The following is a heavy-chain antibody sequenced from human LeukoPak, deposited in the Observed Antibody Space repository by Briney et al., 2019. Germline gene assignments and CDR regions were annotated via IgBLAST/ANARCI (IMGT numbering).Heavy chain of an antibody. D-gene: IGHD1-1*01. CDR2: INKDASIT. V-gene: IGHV3-74*01. Sequence: GGSLRLSCAASGFTFSAYWMHWIRHVPGKGLVWVSSINKDASITRYADSVKGRFTISRDNAGNTLYVELNSLRAEDTAVYYCARAASAYNSDYYFDYWGQGTLVTVSS. J-gene: IGHJ4*02. CDR3: ARAASAYNSDYYFDY. CDR1: GFTFSAYW.